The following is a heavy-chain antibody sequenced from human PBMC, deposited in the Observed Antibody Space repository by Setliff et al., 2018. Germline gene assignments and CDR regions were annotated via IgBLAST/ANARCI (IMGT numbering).Heavy chain of an antibody. Sequence: ASVKVSCKASGDTSTTYAIHWVRQAPGQGLEWMGWINAGNGNIRYSQNFQGRVTITRDTSASTAYMELSSLTSEDTAIYYCARGDVYSGSYYHFDNWGQGTQVTVSS. CDR2: INAGNGNI. CDR3: ARGDVYSGSYYHFDN. D-gene: IGHD1-26*01. CDR1: GDTSTTYA. V-gene: IGHV1-3*01. J-gene: IGHJ4*02.